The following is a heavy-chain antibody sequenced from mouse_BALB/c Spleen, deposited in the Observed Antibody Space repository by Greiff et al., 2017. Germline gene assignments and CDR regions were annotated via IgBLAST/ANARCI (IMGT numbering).Heavy chain of an antibody. CDR1: GFTFSDYY. Sequence: EVHLVESGGGLVKPGGSLKLSCAASGFTFSDYYMYWVRQTPEKRLEWVATISDGGSYTYYPDSVKGRFTISRDNAKNNLYLQMSSLKSEDTAMYYCARAQVDYAMDYWGQGTSVTVSS. V-gene: IGHV5-4*02. CDR2: ISDGGSYT. CDR3: ARAQVDYAMDY. D-gene: IGHD3-2*02. J-gene: IGHJ4*01.